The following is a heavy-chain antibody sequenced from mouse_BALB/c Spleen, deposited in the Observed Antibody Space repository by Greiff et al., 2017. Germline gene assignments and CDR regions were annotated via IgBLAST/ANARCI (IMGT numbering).Heavy chain of an antibody. J-gene: IGHJ1*01. V-gene: IGHV1-9*01. CDR1: GYTFSSYW. CDR2: ILPGSGST. CDR3: ARDGNYGYWYFDV. D-gene: IGHD2-1*01. Sequence: QVQLKQSGPELVKTGASVKISCKATGYTFSSYWIEWVKQRPGHGLEWIGEILPGSGSTNYNEKFKGKATFTADTSSNTAYMQLSSLTSEDSAVYYCARDGNYGYWYFDVWGAGTTVTVSS.